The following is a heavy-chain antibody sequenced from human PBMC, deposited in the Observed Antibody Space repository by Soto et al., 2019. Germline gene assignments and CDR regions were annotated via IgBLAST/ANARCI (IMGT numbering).Heavy chain of an antibody. D-gene: IGHD2-2*01. Sequence: QVQLVQSGAEVKKPGSSVKVSCKASGGTFSSYTISWVRQAPGQGLEWMGRIIPILGIANYAQKFQGRVTIAAEKSTSTAYMELSSLRSEDTAVYYCASSVGVQAAASDYWGQGTLVTVSS. J-gene: IGHJ4*02. CDR1: GGTFSSYT. CDR3: ASSVGVQAAASDY. CDR2: IIPILGIA. V-gene: IGHV1-69*02.